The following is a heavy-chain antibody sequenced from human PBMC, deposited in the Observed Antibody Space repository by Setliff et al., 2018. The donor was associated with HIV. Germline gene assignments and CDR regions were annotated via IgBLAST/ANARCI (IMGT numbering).Heavy chain of an antibody. D-gene: IGHD2-15*01. Sequence: GGSLRLSCAGSGFSFSSYSLNWVRQAPGKGLEWVSSISGSSNYIYYADSLKGRFIVSRDNAKKSLYLQMNSLRVEDTAVYYCARVQGGGYCSGGGCYPFDYWGQGTLVTVSS. V-gene: IGHV3-21*01. CDR1: GFSFSSYS. J-gene: IGHJ4*02. CDR3: ARVQGGGYCSGGGCYPFDY. CDR2: ISGSSNYI.